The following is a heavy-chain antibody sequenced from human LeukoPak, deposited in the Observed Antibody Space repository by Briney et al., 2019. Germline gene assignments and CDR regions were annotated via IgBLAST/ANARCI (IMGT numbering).Heavy chain of an antibody. V-gene: IGHV4-4*09. CDR1: GGSISSYY. D-gene: IGHD6-13*01. Sequence: SETLSLTCTVSGGSISSYYWSWIRQPPGKGLEWIGYIYTSGSTSYNPSLKSRVTISVDTSKNQFSLKLSPVTAADTAVYYCARIGGYFRAYWGQGTLVTVSS. J-gene: IGHJ4*02. CDR3: ARIGGYFRAY. CDR2: IYTSGST.